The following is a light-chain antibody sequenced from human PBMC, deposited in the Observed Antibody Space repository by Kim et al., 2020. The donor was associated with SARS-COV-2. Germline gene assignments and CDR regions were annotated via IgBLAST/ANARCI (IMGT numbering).Light chain of an antibody. Sequence: QSVLTQPPSVSGAPGQRVTISCTGSSSTLGTPSDVHWYQRLPGTAPKLLIYGNNIRPSGVPDRFSASKSGTSASLAITGLQAEDEADYYCQSYDSSLSTSVFGTGTKVTVL. CDR3: QSYDSSLSTSV. J-gene: IGLJ1*01. CDR2: GNN. V-gene: IGLV1-40*01. CDR1: SSTLGTPSD.